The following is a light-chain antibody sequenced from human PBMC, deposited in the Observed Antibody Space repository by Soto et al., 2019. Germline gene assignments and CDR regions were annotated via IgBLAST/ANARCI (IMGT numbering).Light chain of an antibody. CDR1: QSVSSSY. CDR2: GAS. Sequence: EIVLTRSPGTLSLSPGARATLSCRASQSVSSSYLAWYQQKPGQAPRLLIYGASSRATGIPDRFSGSGSGTDFTLTISRLEPEDFAVYYCQQYGSSPPITFGQGTRLEIK. CDR3: QQYGSSPPIT. J-gene: IGKJ5*01. V-gene: IGKV3-20*01.